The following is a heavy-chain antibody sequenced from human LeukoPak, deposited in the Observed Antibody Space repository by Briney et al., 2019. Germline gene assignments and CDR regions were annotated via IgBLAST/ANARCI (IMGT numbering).Heavy chain of an antibody. V-gene: IGHV3-74*01. CDR3: ARDKYGGNSNAFDI. J-gene: IGHJ3*02. CDR2: ISSDGSST. Sequence: GGSLRLSCAASGFTFSSYWMHWVRQAPGKGLVWVSRISSDGSSTNYADSVKGRFTISGDNVKNTLYLQMNSLRAEDTAMYYCARDKYGGNSNAFDIWGQGTMVTVSS. CDR1: GFTFSSYW. D-gene: IGHD4-23*01.